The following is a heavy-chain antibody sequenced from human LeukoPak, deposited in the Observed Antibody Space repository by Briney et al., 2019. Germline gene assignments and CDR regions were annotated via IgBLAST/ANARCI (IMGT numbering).Heavy chain of an antibody. V-gene: IGHV1-2*02. CDR3: ARDGERRTPAAAGNGEVNY. D-gene: IGHD6-13*01. J-gene: IGHJ4*02. CDR1: GYTFTSYY. Sequence: ASVKVSCKASGYTFTSYYIHWMRQAPGQGLEWMGWINPNSGATYYAQMFQGRVTMTRDTSISTAYMELSSLRSDDTAVYYCARDGERRTPAAAGNGEVNYWGQGTLVTVSS. CDR2: INPNSGAT.